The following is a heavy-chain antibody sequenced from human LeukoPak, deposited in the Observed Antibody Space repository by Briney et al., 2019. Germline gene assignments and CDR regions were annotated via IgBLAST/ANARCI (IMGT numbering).Heavy chain of an antibody. CDR2: ISSSSSTI. J-gene: IGHJ4*02. CDR1: GFTFSSYA. V-gene: IGHV3-48*02. CDR3: ARSGQLWLSSHDY. Sequence: GGSLRLSCAASGFTFSSYAMNWVRQAPGKGLQWVSYISSSSSTIYYADSVKGRFTISRDNAKNSLYLQMNSLRDEDTAVYYCARSGQLWLSSHDYWGQGTLVTVSS. D-gene: IGHD5-18*01.